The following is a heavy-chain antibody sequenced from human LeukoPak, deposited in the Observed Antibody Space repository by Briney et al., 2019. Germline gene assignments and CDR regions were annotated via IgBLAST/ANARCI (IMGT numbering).Heavy chain of an antibody. CDR1: GFSLTNFA. D-gene: IGHD5-12*01. V-gene: IGHV3-23*01. CDR3: AKGAYDYIEMGYFDY. Sequence: GGSLRLSCTASGFSLTNFAMSWVRQAPGKGLEWVSLIIGSSGDTFYADSVKGRFTISRDNSKNRLYLQMNSLRAEDTALYYCAKGAYDYIEMGYFDYWGQGTLVTVSS. J-gene: IGHJ4*02. CDR2: IIGSSGDT.